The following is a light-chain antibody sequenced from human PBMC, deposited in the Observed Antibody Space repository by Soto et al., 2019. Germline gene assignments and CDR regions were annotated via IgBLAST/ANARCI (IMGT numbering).Light chain of an antibody. CDR2: AAS. CDR3: QQSGSSLRPVT. Sequence: ESVLTQSPGTLSLSQGVRATPHCRASQSVPSSYLPWDQQNPGQAPRPLIYAASSRATGIEDRFSGSGSGTDFTLTISRLEPEDLAVYYCQQSGSSLRPVTFGEGTKLEIK. CDR1: QSVPSSY. V-gene: IGKV3-20*01. J-gene: IGKJ2*01.